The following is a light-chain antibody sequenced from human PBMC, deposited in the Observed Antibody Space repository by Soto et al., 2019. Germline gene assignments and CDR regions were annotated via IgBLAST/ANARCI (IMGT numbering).Light chain of an antibody. CDR2: DVS. Sequence: QSALTQPASVSGSLGQSITISCTGTRSDVGGYDDVSWYQHRPGEAPKLMIYDVSLRPSGVSYRFSGSKSGNTASLAISGLQAEDEADYYCTSYTGGSTLVVFGGGTKLTVL. CDR3: TSYTGGSTLVV. J-gene: IGLJ2*01. CDR1: RSDVGGYDD. V-gene: IGLV2-14*03.